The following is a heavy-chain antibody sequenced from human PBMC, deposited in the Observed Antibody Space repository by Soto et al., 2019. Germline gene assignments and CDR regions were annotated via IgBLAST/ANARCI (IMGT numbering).Heavy chain of an antibody. CDR3: ARVSVAGTDY. D-gene: IGHD6-19*01. J-gene: IGHJ4*02. CDR2: IYTSGST. Sequence: TSETLSLTCTFSCGSIISYYWSWIRQPAGKGLEWIGHIYTSGSTNYNPSLKSRVTMSVDTSKNQFSLKLSSVTAADTAVYYCARVSVAGTDYWGQGTLVTVSS. CDR1: CGSIISYY. V-gene: IGHV4-4*07.